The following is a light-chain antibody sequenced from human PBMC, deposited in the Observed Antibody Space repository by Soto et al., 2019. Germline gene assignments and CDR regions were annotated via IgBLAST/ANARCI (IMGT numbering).Light chain of an antibody. CDR2: DVS. V-gene: IGLV2-14*01. CDR1: SSDVGGYNY. J-gene: IGLJ3*02. CDR3: SSYTSSSTLV. Sequence: QSALTQPASVSGSPGQSITISCTGTSSDVGGYNYVSWYQQHPGKAPKLMIYDVSNRPSGVSNRFSGSKSGTTASLTISGLQVEDEADYCCSSYTSSSTLVFGGGTKVTVL.